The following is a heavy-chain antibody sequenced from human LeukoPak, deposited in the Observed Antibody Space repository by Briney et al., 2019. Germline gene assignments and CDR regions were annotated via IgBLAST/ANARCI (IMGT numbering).Heavy chain of an antibody. CDR1: GFTVSSNY. J-gene: IGHJ4*02. CDR2: IYSGGST. D-gene: IGHD6-13*01. CDR3: ARADLYSSSWYPFDY. V-gene: IGHV3-66*01. Sequence: GGSLRLSCAASGFTVSSNYMSWVRQAPGKGLEWVSVIYSGGSTYYAGSVKGRFTISRDNSKNTLYLQMNSLRAEDTAVYYCARADLYSSSWYPFDYWGQGTLVTVSS.